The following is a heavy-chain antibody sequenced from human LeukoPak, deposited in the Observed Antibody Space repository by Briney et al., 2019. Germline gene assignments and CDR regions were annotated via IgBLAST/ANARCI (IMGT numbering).Heavy chain of an antibody. D-gene: IGHD2-2*03. Sequence: GGSLRLSCAASGFTFSSYAMSWVRQAPGKGLEWVSAISGSGGSTYYADSVKGRFTISRDNSKNTLYLQMNSLRAEDTAVYYCAKDGYCSSTSCYPYYYYYGMDVWGQGTTVTVSS. CDR2: ISGSGGST. J-gene: IGHJ6*02. V-gene: IGHV3-23*01. CDR3: AKDGYCSSTSCYPYYYYYGMDV. CDR1: GFTFSSYA.